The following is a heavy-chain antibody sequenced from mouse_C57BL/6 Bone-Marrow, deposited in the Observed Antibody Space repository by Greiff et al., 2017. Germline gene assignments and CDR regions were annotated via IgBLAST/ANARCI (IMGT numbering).Heavy chain of an antibody. D-gene: IGHD1-2*01. CDR1: GFNIKDDY. CDR2: IDPENGDT. V-gene: IGHV14-4*01. Sequence: EVQRVESGAELVRPGASVKLSCTASGFNIKDDYMHWVKQRPEQGLEWIGWIDPENGDTEYASKFQGKATITADTSSNTAYLQLSSLTSEDTAVYYCTNERLAYWGQGTTLTVSS. CDR3: TNERLAY. J-gene: IGHJ2*01.